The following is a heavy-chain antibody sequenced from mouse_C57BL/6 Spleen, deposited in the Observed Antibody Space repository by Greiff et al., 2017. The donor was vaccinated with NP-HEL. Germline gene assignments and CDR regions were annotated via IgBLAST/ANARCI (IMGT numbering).Heavy chain of an antibody. J-gene: IGHJ2*01. D-gene: IGHD1-1*01. CDR3: AREAITTVVAFDY. CDR2: IYPGDGDT. V-gene: IGHV1-82*01. CDR1: GYAFSSSW. Sequence: VQLQQSGPELVKPGASVKISCKASGYAFSSSWMNWVKQRPGKGLEWIGRIYPGDGDTNYNGKFKGKATLTADKSSSTAYMQLSSLTSEDSAVYFCAREAITTVVAFDYWGQGTTLTVSS.